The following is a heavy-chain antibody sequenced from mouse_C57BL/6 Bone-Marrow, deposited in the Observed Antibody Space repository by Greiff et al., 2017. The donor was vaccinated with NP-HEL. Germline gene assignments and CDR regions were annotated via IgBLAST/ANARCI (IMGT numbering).Heavy chain of an antibody. CDR1: GYTFTSYW. CDR3: ARTGNYNYFDY. Sequence: QVQLQQSGAELAKPGASVKLSCKASGYTFTSYWMHWVKQRPGQGLAWLGYLNPSSGYTQSNQKFKDKATLTADKSSSTAYMQLSSLTYEDSAVYYCARTGNYNYFDYWGQGTTLTVSS. D-gene: IGHD2-1*01. CDR2: LNPSSGYT. J-gene: IGHJ2*01. V-gene: IGHV1-7*01.